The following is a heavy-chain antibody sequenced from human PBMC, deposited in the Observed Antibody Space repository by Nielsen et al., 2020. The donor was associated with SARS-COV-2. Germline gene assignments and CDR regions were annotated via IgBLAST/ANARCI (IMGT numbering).Heavy chain of an antibody. Sequence: GESLKISCLASGYTFTNHWIGWVRQMPGKGLEWMGIIYPGDSDTRYSPSFQGQVTISADKSISTAYLQWSSLKASDTAMYYCARQFLAYCGGDCYAFDIWGQGTMVTVSS. D-gene: IGHD2-21*02. J-gene: IGHJ3*02. CDR2: IYPGDSDT. V-gene: IGHV5-51*01. CDR3: ARQFLAYCGGDCYAFDI. CDR1: GYTFTNHW.